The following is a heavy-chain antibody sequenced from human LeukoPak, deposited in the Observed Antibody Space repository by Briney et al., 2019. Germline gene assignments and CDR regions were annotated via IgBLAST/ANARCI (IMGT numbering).Heavy chain of an antibody. Sequence: ASVKVSCKASGYTFTGYYMHWVRQAPGQGLEWMGWINPNNGGTNYAHKFQGRVTMTRDTSISTAYMELSRLRSDDTAVYYCARDLRVGPTVFDYWGQGTLVTVSS. V-gene: IGHV1-2*02. J-gene: IGHJ4*02. CDR2: INPNNGGT. CDR3: ARDLRVGPTVFDY. CDR1: GYTFTGYY. D-gene: IGHD1-26*01.